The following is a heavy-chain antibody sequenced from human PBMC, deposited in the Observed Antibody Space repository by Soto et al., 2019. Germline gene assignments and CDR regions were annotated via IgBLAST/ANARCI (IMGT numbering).Heavy chain of an antibody. D-gene: IGHD1-26*01. CDR2: ISYDGSNK. Sequence: QVQLVESGGGVVQPGRSLRLSCAASGFTFSSYAMHWVRQAPGKGLEWVAVISYDGSNKYYADSVKGRFTISRDNSKNTLYLQMNSLRAEDTAVYYCARGGANWFDPWGQGTLVTVSS. V-gene: IGHV3-30-3*01. J-gene: IGHJ5*02. CDR3: ARGGANWFDP. CDR1: GFTFSSYA.